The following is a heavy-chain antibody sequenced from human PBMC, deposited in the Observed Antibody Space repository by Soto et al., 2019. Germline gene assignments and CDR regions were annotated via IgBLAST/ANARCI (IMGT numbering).Heavy chain of an antibody. Sequence: GGSLRLSCAASGFTFSSYGMHWVRQAPGKGLEWVAVISYDGSNKYYADTVKGRFTISRDNSKNTLYLQMNSLRAEDTAVYYCARELAARLIVGAFDIWGQGTMVTVSS. V-gene: IGHV3-30*03. CDR1: GFTFSSYG. CDR2: ISYDGSNK. CDR3: ARELAARLIVGAFDI. D-gene: IGHD6-6*01. J-gene: IGHJ3*02.